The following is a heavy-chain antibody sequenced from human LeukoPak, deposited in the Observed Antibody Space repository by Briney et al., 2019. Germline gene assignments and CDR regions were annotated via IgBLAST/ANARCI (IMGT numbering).Heavy chain of an antibody. Sequence: ASVKVSCKVSGYTLTELSMHWVRQAPGKGLEWMGGFDPEDGETIHAQKFQGRVTMTEDTSTDTAYMELSSLRSEDTAVYYCATLTIVGATTGAFDIWGQGTMVTVSS. V-gene: IGHV1-24*01. CDR1: GYTLTELS. CDR3: ATLTIVGATTGAFDI. CDR2: FDPEDGET. J-gene: IGHJ3*02. D-gene: IGHD1-26*01.